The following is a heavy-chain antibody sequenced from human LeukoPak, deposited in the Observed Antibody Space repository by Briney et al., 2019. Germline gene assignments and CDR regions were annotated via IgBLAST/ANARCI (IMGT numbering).Heavy chain of an antibody. CDR2: ISGSGGST. CDR1: GFTFSSYA. D-gene: IGHD5-12*01. Sequence: GGSLRLSCAASGFTFSSYAVSWVRQAPGQGLEWVSAISGSGGSTYYADSVKGRFTISRDNSKNTLYLQMNSLRAEDTAVYYCAKSYGGGYHLNYYYGMDVWGQGTTVTVSS. V-gene: IGHV3-23*01. CDR3: AKSYGGGYHLNYYYGMDV. J-gene: IGHJ6*02.